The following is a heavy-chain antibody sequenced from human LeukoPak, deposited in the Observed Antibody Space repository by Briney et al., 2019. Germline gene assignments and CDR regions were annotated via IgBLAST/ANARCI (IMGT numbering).Heavy chain of an antibody. CDR1: GGTFSSYA. Sequence: ASVKVSCKASGGTFSSYAISWVRQAPGQGLEWMGGIIPIFGTANYAQKFQGRVTITADESTSTAYMELSSLRSEDTAVYYCARDQWLASSGYYYYMDVWGKGTTVTVSS. CDR2: IIPIFGTA. D-gene: IGHD6-19*01. CDR3: ARDQWLASSGYYYYMDV. J-gene: IGHJ6*03. V-gene: IGHV1-69*13.